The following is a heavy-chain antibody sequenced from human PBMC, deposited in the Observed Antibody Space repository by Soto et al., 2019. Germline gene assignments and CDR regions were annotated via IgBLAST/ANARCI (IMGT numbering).Heavy chain of an antibody. D-gene: IGHD2-15*01. CDR1: GYTFTSYY. CDR3: ARAASYYFDS. J-gene: IGHJ4*02. V-gene: IGHV1-46*01. Sequence: QVQLVQSGAEVKKPGASVKVSCKASGYTFTSYYIHWVRQAPGQGLEWMGRFNPSGGGTSYAQKFQGRVTMTRDTSTSTVYMELSSLRSEDTVVYYCARAASYYFDSWGQGTLVTVSS. CDR2: FNPSGGGT.